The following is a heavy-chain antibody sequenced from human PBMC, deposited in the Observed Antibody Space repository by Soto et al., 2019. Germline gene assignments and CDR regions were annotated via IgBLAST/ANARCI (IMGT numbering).Heavy chain of an antibody. Sequence: PGGSLRLSCAASGFTFSSFAMSWVRQAPGKGLDWDSAISGSGGSTYSADSVKGRFTISRDYSKNTLYLQMSSLRAEDTAVYYCARGFSAGKGSTPDFWGQGSLVTVSS. V-gene: IGHV3-23*01. CDR1: GFTFSSFA. J-gene: IGHJ4*02. CDR3: ARGFSAGKGSTPDF. D-gene: IGHD6-13*01. CDR2: ISGSGGST.